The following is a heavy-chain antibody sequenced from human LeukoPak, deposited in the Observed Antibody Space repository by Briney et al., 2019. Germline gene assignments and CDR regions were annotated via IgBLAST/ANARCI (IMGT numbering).Heavy chain of an antibody. CDR1: GFTFSSYT. Sequence: PGGSLRLSCAASGFTFSSYTMHWVRQAPGKGLEYVAAIISHGGSTYYANSVQGRFTISRDNSKNTLYLQMGSLRAEDKALYYCARVMMGATKSNYNYYVMDVWGQGTTVTVSS. CDR3: ARVMMGATKSNYNYYVMDV. D-gene: IGHD1-26*01. CDR2: IISHGGST. V-gene: IGHV3-64*01. J-gene: IGHJ6*02.